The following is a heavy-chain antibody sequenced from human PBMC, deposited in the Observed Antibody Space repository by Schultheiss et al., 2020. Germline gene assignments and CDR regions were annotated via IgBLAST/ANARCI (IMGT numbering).Heavy chain of an antibody. CDR2: IYYSGST. D-gene: IGHD5-24*01. CDR3: ARALRDGYNYGWFDP. J-gene: IGHJ5*02. V-gene: IGHV4-39*01. CDR1: GGSISSSSYY. Sequence: SETLSLTCTVSGGSISSSSYYWGWIRQPPGKGLEWIGSIYYSGSTYYNPSLKSRVTISVDTSKNQFSLKLSSVTAADTAVYYCARALRDGYNYGWFDPWGQGTLVTVS.